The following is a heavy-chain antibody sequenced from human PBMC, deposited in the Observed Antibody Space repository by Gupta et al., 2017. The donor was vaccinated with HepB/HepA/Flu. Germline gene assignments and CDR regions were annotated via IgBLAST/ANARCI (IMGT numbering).Heavy chain of an antibody. CDR2: IYSDGSST. CDR3: ARDRAIFTGSQRFFDL. D-gene: IGHD3-9*01. V-gene: IGHV3-74*01. J-gene: IGHJ2*01. CDR1: GFTFSSYW. Sequence: EVQLVESGGGLVQPGGSLRLSCVASGFTFSSYWMHWVRQAPGKGLVWVSRIYSDGSSTSYADSVKGRFTISRDNAKNTLYLQMNSLRAEDTAVYYCARDRAIFTGSQRFFDLWGRGTLVTVSS.